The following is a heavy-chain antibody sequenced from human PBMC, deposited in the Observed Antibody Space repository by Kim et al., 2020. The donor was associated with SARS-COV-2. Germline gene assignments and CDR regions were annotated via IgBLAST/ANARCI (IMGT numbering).Heavy chain of an antibody. J-gene: IGHJ4*02. CDR2: INHSRST. CDR3: ARERGDQDY. D-gene: IGHD3-10*01. CDR1: GGSFSGYY. V-gene: IGHV4-34*01. Sequence: SETLSLTCAVYGGSFSGYYWSWIRQPPGKGLEWIGEINHSRSTNYNPSLKSRVTISVDTSKNQFSLKLSSVTAADTAVYYCARERGDQDYWGQGTLVTVS.